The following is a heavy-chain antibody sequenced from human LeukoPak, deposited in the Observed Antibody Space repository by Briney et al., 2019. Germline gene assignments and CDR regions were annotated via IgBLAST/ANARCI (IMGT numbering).Heavy chain of an antibody. V-gene: IGHV4-59*01. CDR1: GVSISPYY. CDR3: ARRTHDTSGLETFDY. Sequence: SETLSLTCTVSGVSISPYYWSWIRQPPGKGLEWIGYIYYSGSTNYNPSLKSRVTISVDTSKNQFSLNLSSVTAADTAVYYCARRTHDTSGLETFDYWGQGTLVTVSS. CDR2: IYYSGST. D-gene: IGHD3-22*01. J-gene: IGHJ4*02.